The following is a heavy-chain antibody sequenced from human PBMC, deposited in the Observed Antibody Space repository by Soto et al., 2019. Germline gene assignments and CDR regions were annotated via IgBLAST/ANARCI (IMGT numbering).Heavy chain of an antibody. CDR3: ANSPNFYCSSPNCYKYYFDH. CDR2: ISYDGSEK. D-gene: IGHD2-2*02. Sequence: GGSRRCACSASGFTFKEPRMHYYLPDTGTGLEWVAVISYDGSEKYYVVSVKGRFTISKDNTKNTLYMQMNSLRPEATAVYYCANSPNFYCSSPNCYKYYFDHRRKRTRIIVSS. V-gene: IGHV3-30*18. CDR1: GFTFKEPR. J-gene: IGHJ4*02.